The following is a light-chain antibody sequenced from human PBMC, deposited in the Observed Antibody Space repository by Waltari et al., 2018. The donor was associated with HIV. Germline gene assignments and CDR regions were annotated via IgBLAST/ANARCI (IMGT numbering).Light chain of an antibody. CDR2: EVT. CDR3: CSFAGSTSWV. V-gene: IGLV2-23*02. CDR1: SSDIGSYTL. Sequence: QSALTQPASVSGSPGQSITFSCTGTSSDIGSYTLVSWYQQHPGKAPRLMIYEVTKRPSGVSYRLSGSKSGNTASLTISGLQAEDEADYYCCSFAGSTSWVFGGGTKLTVL. J-gene: IGLJ3*02.